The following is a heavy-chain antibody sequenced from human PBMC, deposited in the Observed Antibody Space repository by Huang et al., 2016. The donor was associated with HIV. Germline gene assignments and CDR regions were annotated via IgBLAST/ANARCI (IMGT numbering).Heavy chain of an antibody. CDR2: IYPGDSDT. D-gene: IGHD2-15*01. Sequence: EVQLVQSGAEVKKPGESLKISCNGSGYKFTSYWIAWVRQMPGKGLERWGIIYPGDSDTRYSPSFQGQVTISADKSINTAYLQWSSLKTSDTAMYFCARQRASGSTYVDSWGQGTLLTVYS. CDR3: ARQRASGSTYVDS. V-gene: IGHV5-51*01. J-gene: IGHJ4*02. CDR1: GYKFTSYW.